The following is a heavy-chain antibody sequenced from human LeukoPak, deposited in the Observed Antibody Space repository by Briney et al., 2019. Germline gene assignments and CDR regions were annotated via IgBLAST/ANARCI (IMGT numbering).Heavy chain of an antibody. Sequence: SETLSLTCSVSGGSISSYYWSWIRQPPGKGLEWIGYIYYSGSTNYNPSLKSRVTISVDTSKNQFSLKLSSVTAADTAVYYCARPHGDYDFWSGYPNGWYFDLWGRGTLVTVSS. V-gene: IGHV4-59*01. J-gene: IGHJ2*01. CDR1: GGSISSYY. D-gene: IGHD3-3*01. CDR2: IYYSGST. CDR3: ARPHGDYDFWSGYPNGWYFDL.